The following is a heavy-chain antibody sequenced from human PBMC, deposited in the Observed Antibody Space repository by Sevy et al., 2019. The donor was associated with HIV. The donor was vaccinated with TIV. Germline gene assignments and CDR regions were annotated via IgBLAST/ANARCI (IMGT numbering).Heavy chain of an antibody. D-gene: IGHD6-19*01. CDR3: AREGVAAAFDY. CDR1: GFTFSSYA. CDR2: ISYDGSNK. V-gene: IGHV3-30*04. Sequence: GGSLRLSCAASGFTFSSYAMHWVRQAPGKGLEWVAVISYDGSNKYYADSVKGRFTISRDNSKNTLYLQMNSLGAEDTAVYYCAREGVAAAFDYWGQGTLVTVSS. J-gene: IGHJ4*02.